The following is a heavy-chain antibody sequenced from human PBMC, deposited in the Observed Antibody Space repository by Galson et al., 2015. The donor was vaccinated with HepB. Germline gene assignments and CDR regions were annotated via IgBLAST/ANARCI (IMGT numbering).Heavy chain of an antibody. D-gene: IGHD6-19*01. J-gene: IGHJ4*02. CDR2: ISSDATNE. Sequence: SLRLSCAASGFSFSTYSMHWVRQAPGKGLEWLTVISSDATNEYYVDSVKGRFTISRDNSKNTLYLQMNSLRPEDTAVYYCVRERQWVVPHPWDYWGQGTLVTVSS. V-gene: IGHV3-30-3*01. CDR3: VRERQWVVPHPWDY. CDR1: GFSFSTYS.